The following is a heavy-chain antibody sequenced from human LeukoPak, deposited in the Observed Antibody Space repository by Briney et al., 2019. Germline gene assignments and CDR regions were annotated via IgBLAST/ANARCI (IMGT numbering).Heavy chain of an antibody. Sequence: PGGSLRLSCAASGFTFSSYSMNWVRQAPGKGLEWVSSISSSSSYIYYADSVKGRFTISRDNAKNSLYLQMNSLRAEDTAVYYCARERVGCSSTSCYDLFDYWGQGTLVTVSS. CDR1: GFTFSSYS. J-gene: IGHJ4*02. CDR2: ISSSSSYI. V-gene: IGHV3-21*04. CDR3: ARERVGCSSTSCYDLFDY. D-gene: IGHD2-2*01.